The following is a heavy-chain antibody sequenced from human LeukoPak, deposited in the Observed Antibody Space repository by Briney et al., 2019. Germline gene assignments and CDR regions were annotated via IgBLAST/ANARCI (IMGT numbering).Heavy chain of an antibody. J-gene: IGHJ6*03. CDR3: ANPRDYYGSGIYPPYYYMDV. D-gene: IGHD3-10*01. CDR2: ISGSGGST. Sequence: PGGSLRLSCAASGLTFSSYAMSWVRQAPGKGLQWVSAISGSGGSTYYADSVKGRFTISRDNSKNTLYLQMNSLRAEDTAIYYCANPRDYYGSGIYPPYYYMDVWGKGTTVTVSS. CDR1: GLTFSSYA. V-gene: IGHV3-23*01.